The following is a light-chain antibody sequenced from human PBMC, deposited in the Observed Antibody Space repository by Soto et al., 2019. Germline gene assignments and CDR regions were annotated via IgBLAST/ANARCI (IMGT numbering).Light chain of an antibody. CDR3: QQHNSFPIP. CDR1: QGIATF. V-gene: IGKV1-9*01. Sequence: IQLTQSPSSLSASVGDRVTISCRASQGIATFLAWYQQKPGKAPKLLIYGASTLQSGVPSRFSGSGSGTDFTLTISSLQPEDFATYYCQQHNSFPIPFGPGTKCDIK. J-gene: IGKJ3*01. CDR2: GAS.